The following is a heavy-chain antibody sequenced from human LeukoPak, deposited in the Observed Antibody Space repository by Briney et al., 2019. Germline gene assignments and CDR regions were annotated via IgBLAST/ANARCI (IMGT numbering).Heavy chain of an antibody. Sequence: SETLSLTCTVSGYSISSGYYWGWIRQPPGKGLEWIGSIYHSGSTYYNPSLKSRVTISVDTSKNQFSLKLSSVTAADTAVYYCARDATVTSDLGFDYWGQGTLVTVSS. CDR1: GYSISSGYY. CDR2: IYHSGST. V-gene: IGHV4-38-2*02. J-gene: IGHJ4*02. D-gene: IGHD4-17*01. CDR3: ARDATVTSDLGFDY.